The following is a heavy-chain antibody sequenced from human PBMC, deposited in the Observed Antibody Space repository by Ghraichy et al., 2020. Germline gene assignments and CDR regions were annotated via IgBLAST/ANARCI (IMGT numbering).Heavy chain of an antibody. CDR3: ARAGSSNFDPVDR. CDR1: GDSISSGTYF. CDR2: ISARGTT. Sequence: SQTLSLTCSVSGDSISSGTYFWNWIRQPAGKGLQWIGRISARGTTNYTPSLKSRLTFLMDTSKNQFSLKLSSVTAADTAVYYCARAGSSNFDPVDRWGQGTLVTGSS. J-gene: IGHJ5*02. D-gene: IGHD4-11*01. V-gene: IGHV4-61*02.